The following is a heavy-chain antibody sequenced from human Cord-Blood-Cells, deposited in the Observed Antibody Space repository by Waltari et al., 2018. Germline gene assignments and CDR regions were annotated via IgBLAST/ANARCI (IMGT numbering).Heavy chain of an antibody. D-gene: IGHD4-17*01. J-gene: IGHJ5*02. CDR3: ARYNYGDYWFDP. Sequence: QVQLVQSGAEVTKPGSSVKVTCNDAGGAFSSYAISWVRQAPGQGLEWMGGIIPIFGTANYAQKFQGRVTITADESTSTAYMELSSLRSEDTAVYYCARYNYGDYWFDPWGQGTLVTVSS. CDR1: GGAFSSYA. CDR2: IIPIFGTA. V-gene: IGHV1-69*01.